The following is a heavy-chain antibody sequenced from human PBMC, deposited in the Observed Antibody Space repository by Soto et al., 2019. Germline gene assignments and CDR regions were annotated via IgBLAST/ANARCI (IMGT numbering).Heavy chain of an antibody. CDR3: ARHGTSNYYGSGSYGGFDP. V-gene: IGHV4-39*01. Sequence: QLQLQESGPGLVKPSETLSLTCTVSGGSISSSSYYWGWIRQPPGKGLEWIGSIYYSGSTYYNPSLKSRVTISVDTSKNQFSLKLSSVTAADTAVYYCARHGTSNYYGSGSYGGFDPWGQGTLVTVSS. J-gene: IGHJ5*02. D-gene: IGHD3-10*01. CDR2: IYYSGST. CDR1: GGSISSSSYY.